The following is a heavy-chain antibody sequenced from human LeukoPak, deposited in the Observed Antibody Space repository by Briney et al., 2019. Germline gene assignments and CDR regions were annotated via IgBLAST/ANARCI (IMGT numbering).Heavy chain of an antibody. CDR1: GFTFSSYA. J-gene: IGHJ4*02. D-gene: IGHD4/OR15-4a*01. V-gene: IGHV3-23*01. Sequence: TGGSLRLSCAASGFTFSSYAMSWVRQAPGKGVEWVSAISGSGGSTYYADSVKGRFTISRDNSKNTLYLQMNSLRAEDTAVYYCAKSDHGNDYFDYWGQGTLVTVSS. CDR3: AKSDHGNDYFDY. CDR2: ISGSGGST.